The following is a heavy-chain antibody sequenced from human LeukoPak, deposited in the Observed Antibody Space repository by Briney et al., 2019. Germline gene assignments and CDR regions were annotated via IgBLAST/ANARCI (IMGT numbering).Heavy chain of an antibody. D-gene: IGHD2-15*01. CDR2: INHSGST. J-gene: IGHJ4*02. CDR3: ARGLYCIGGSCSLDY. CDR1: GGSFSGYY. Sequence: SETLSLTCAVYGGSFSGYYWSWIRQPPGKGLEWIGEINHSGSTNYNPSPKSRGTISVDTSKNQFSLKLSSVTAADTAVYYCARGLYCIGGSCSLDYWGQGTLVTVSS. V-gene: IGHV4-34*01.